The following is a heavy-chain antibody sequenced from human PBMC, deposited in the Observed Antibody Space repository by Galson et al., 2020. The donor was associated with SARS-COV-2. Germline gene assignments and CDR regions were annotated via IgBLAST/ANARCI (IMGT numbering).Heavy chain of an antibody. CDR3: ARDVGATYFYESRIRYYDAHDS. V-gene: IGHV3-7*01. J-gene: IGHJ3*02. Sequence: GGSLRLSCAASGFTSGDYWMTWVRQAPGKGLEWVANIKEDGGEENYADSVKGRFTISRDNAMNSLYLQMHSLRVEDTAVYYCARDVGATYFYESRIRYYDAHDSWGRGKMVTVSS. CDR2: IKEDGGEE. D-gene: IGHD3-22*01. CDR1: GFTSGDYW.